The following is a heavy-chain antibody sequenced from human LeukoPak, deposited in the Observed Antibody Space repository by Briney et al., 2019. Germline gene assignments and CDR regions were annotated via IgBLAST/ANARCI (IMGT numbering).Heavy chain of an antibody. CDR1: GGSISSYY. Sequence: PSETLSLTCTVSGGSISSYYWSWIRQPPGKGLEWIGYIYYSGGTNYNPSLKSRVTISVDTSKNQFSLKLSSVTAADTAVYYCASQSAMQDDAFDIWGQGTMVTVSS. V-gene: IGHV4-59*01. CDR3: ASQSAMQDDAFDI. J-gene: IGHJ3*02. CDR2: IYYSGGT.